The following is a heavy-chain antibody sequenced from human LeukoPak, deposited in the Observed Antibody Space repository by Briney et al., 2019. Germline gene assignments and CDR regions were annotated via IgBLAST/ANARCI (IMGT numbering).Heavy chain of an antibody. V-gene: IGHV4-34*01. Sequence: SETLSLTCTVSGGSISGYYWNWIRQTPGKGLEWIGEINHSGSTNYNPSLKRRVTISVDTSQKQFSLRLTSVTAADTAVYYCARHRWYQLLFDYWGQGTLVTVSS. CDR2: INHSGST. CDR3: ARHRWYQLLFDY. D-gene: IGHD2-2*01. CDR1: GGSISGYY. J-gene: IGHJ4*02.